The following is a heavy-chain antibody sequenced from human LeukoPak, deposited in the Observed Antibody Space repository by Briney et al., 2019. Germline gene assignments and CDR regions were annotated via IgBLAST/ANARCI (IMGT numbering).Heavy chain of an antibody. CDR1: GYSFTSYW. Sequence: PGESLKISCKGSGYSFTSYWIGWVRQMPGKGLEWMGIIYPGDSDTRYSPSFQGQVTISADKSISTAYLQWSSLKASDTAMYYCVSGPLWFGELLAGYAFDIWGQGTMVTVSS. V-gene: IGHV5-51*01. CDR3: VSGPLWFGELLAGYAFDI. CDR2: IYPGDSDT. D-gene: IGHD3-10*01. J-gene: IGHJ3*02.